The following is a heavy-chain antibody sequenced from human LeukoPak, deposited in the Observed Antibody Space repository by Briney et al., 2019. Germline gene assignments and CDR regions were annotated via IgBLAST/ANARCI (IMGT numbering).Heavy chain of an antibody. J-gene: IGHJ5*01. D-gene: IGHD6-25*01. V-gene: IGHV4-4*02. CDR3: AREAAGQWFDS. CDR1: GDSISSSNW. CDR2: IYHSGST. Sequence: PSETLSLTCAVSGDSISSSNWWTWVRQPPGKGLEWIGEIYHSGSTNYNPSLKSRVTMSLDKSKNQFSLKLTSVTAADTAVYYCAREAAGQWFDSWGQGTLVTVSS.